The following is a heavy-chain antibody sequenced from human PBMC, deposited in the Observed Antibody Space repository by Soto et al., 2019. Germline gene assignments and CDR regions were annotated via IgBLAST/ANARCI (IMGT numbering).Heavy chain of an antibody. Sequence: PSDTLSLTSIVSGGSLSSGDYYWSWIRQVPGKGLEWIGYIYYSGSTYYNPSLKSRVAMSVNTSKNQFSLKLSSVTAADTAIYYCAREGRIAAAGRFYYWGQGTLVTVSS. CDR3: AREGRIAAAGRFYY. V-gene: IGHV4-31*03. CDR1: GGSLSSGDYY. D-gene: IGHD6-13*01. CDR2: IYYSGST. J-gene: IGHJ4*02.